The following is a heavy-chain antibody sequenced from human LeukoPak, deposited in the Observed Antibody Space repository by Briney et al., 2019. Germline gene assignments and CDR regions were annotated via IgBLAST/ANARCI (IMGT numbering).Heavy chain of an antibody. CDR3: ARVRSVATPIFDY. CDR1: GGTFSSYV. Sequence: SVKVSCKASGGTFSSYVINWVRQAPGQGLEWMGGIIPIFGTANYAQKFQGRVAITADKSTSTAYMELSSLRSEDTAVYYCARVRSVATPIFDYWGQGTLVTVSS. CDR2: IIPIFGTA. J-gene: IGHJ4*02. V-gene: IGHV1-69*06. D-gene: IGHD5-12*01.